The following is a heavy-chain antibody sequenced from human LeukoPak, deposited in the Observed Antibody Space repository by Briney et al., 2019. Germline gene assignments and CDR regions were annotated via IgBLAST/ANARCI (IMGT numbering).Heavy chain of an antibody. CDR2: LQKDGSDI. Sequence: PGGSLRLSCAASGFTFSNYAMHWVRQAPDKGLEWVAFLQKDGSDIHYADSVEGRFTISRDNSKNTLYLQMNSLRAEDTAVYYCAREHWGYDILGNWFDPWGQGTLVTVSS. D-gene: IGHD3-9*01. CDR1: GFTFSNYA. CDR3: AREHWGYDILGNWFDP. J-gene: IGHJ5*02. V-gene: IGHV3-30*02.